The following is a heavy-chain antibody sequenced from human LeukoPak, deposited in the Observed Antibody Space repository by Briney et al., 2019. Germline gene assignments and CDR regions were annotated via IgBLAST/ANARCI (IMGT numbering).Heavy chain of an antibody. CDR1: GFTFNSYA. Sequence: PGGSLRLSCAASGFTFNSYAMIWVRQAPGKGLEWVASIKHDGSEIYSVDSVKGRFTISRDNTKNSLYLQMSSLRGEDTAVYYCAVGRSSSFSPLDYWGQGTLVTVS. V-gene: IGHV3-7*01. J-gene: IGHJ4*02. D-gene: IGHD5-18*01. CDR2: IKHDGSEI. CDR3: AVGRSSSFSPLDY.